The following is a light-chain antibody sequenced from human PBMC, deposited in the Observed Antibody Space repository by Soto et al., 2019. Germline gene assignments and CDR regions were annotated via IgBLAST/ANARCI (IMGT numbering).Light chain of an antibody. CDR1: NIGSKS. CDR2: YDS. J-gene: IGLJ3*02. CDR3: QVWDSSSDHPGV. Sequence: SYELPQPPSVSVAPGKTARITCGGNNIGSKSVHWYQQKPGQAPVLVIYYDSDRPSGIPERFSGSNSGNTATLTISRVEAGDEADDYCQVWDSSSDHPGVFGGGTKVTVL. V-gene: IGLV3-21*04.